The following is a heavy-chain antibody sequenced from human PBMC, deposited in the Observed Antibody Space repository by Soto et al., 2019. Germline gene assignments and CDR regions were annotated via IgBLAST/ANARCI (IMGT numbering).Heavy chain of an antibody. CDR1: GGSLSSYY. Sequence: PEETLSLTCTVSGGSLSSYYWSWIRQPPGKRLEWIGYIFYSGSTNYNPSLKSRVTISVDTSKNQFSLKLSSVTAADTAVYYCARRYGGAFDFWGQGTMVTVSS. D-gene: IGHD3-10*01. J-gene: IGHJ3*01. CDR2: IFYSGST. V-gene: IGHV4-59*08. CDR3: ARRYGGAFDF.